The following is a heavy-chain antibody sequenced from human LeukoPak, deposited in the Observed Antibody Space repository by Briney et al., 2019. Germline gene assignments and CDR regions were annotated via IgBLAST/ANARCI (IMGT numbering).Heavy chain of an antibody. CDR2: IYYSGST. D-gene: IGHD6-13*01. J-gene: IGHJ4*02. CDR1: GGSISSSSYY. CDR3: ARVAIGPGIAAAGPDY. Sequence: SETLSLTCTVSGGSISSSSYYWGWIRQPPGRGLEWLGGIYYSGSTYYNPSLKSRVTISVDTSKNQFSLKLSSVTAADTAVYYCARVAIGPGIAAAGPDYWGQGTLVTVSS. V-gene: IGHV4-39*07.